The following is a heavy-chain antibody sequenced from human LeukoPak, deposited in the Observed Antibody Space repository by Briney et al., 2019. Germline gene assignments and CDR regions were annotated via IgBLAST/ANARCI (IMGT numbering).Heavy chain of an antibody. Sequence: GASVKVSCKASGGTFSSYAISWVRQAPGQGLEWMGRIIPILGIANYAQKLQGRVTITEDKCTSTDYMELSSLRSEDTAVYYCARDSPGGLNWGQGTLVTVSS. D-gene: IGHD3-16*01. CDR2: IIPILGIA. V-gene: IGHV1-69*04. J-gene: IGHJ4*02. CDR3: ARDSPGGLN. CDR1: GGTFSSYA.